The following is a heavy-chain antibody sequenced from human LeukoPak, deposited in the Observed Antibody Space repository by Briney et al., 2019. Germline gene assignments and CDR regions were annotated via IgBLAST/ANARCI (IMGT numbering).Heavy chain of an antibody. J-gene: IGHJ4*02. Sequence: GRSLRLSCAASGCTFSSYSMNWVRQAPGKGLDWVSAITSSSSYIYYADSVKGRCTISRVNAKNSLYLQMNSLRAEDTAAYYCYGIGNYSDSRGYYYWGQGTMVTVSS. CDR2: ITSSSSYI. CDR3: YGIGNYSDSRGYYY. V-gene: IGHV3-21*01. D-gene: IGHD3-22*01. CDR1: GCTFSSYS.